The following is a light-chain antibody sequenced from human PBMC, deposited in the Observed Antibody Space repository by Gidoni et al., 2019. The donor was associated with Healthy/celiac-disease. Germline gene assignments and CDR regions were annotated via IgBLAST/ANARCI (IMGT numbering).Light chain of an antibody. J-gene: IGKJ1*01. CDR1: RSVSSN. CDR2: GAS. V-gene: IGKV3-15*01. CDR3: QQYNDWPRWT. Sequence: EIVMTQSPVTLSVSPGERATLSCRASRSVSSNLAWYQQQPGQAPRLLIYGASTRATGIPARFSGSGSGTEFTLTISSLQSEDFAVYYCQQYNDWPRWTFGQGTKVEIK.